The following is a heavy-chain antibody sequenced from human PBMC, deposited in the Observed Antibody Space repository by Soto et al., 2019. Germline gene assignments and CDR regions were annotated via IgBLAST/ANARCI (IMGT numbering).Heavy chain of an antibody. D-gene: IGHD3-10*01. CDR2: IGTAGDT. Sequence: GGSLRLSCAASGFTFSSYDMHWVRQATGKGLEWVSAIGTAGDTYYPGSVKGRFTISRENAKNSLYLQMNSLRAEDTAVYYCAGAVRGATSASIYYYYYGMDVWGQGTTVTVSS. CDR3: AGAVRGATSASIYYYYYGMDV. J-gene: IGHJ6*02. CDR1: GFTFSSYD. V-gene: IGHV3-13*01.